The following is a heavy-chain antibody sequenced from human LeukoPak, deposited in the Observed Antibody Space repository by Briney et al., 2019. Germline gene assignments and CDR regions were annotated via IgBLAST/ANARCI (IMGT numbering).Heavy chain of an antibody. J-gene: IGHJ4*02. V-gene: IGHV4-31*03. Sequence: PSQTLSLTCTVSGGSISSGSYYWSWIRQHPGKGLEWIGYIYYSASTYYNPSLKSRVTISVDTSKNQFSLKLSSVTAADTAVYYCAGEPYCSSTSCYPNWGQGTLVTVSS. CDR3: AGEPYCSSTSCYPN. D-gene: IGHD2-2*01. CDR1: GGSISSGSYY. CDR2: IYYSAST.